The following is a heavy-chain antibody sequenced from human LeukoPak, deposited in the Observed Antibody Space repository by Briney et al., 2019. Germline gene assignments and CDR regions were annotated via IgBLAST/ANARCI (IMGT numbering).Heavy chain of an antibody. CDR2: ISAYNGNT. CDR3: ARPGTRLVYSSSWTGVFDP. V-gene: IGHV1-18*01. D-gene: IGHD6-13*01. J-gene: IGHJ5*02. CDR1: GYSLSNYG. Sequence: CKAAGYSLSNYGITWGRPAHGKRLEWMGWISAYNGNTNYAQKLQGRVTMTTDTSTSTAYMELRSLRSDDTAVYYCARPGTRLVYSSSWTGVFDPWGQGTLVTVSS.